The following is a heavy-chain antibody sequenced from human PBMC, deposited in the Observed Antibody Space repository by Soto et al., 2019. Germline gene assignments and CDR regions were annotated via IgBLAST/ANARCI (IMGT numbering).Heavy chain of an antibody. CDR2: IYYSGNT. V-gene: IGHV4-31*02. CDR3: AQALVFTGGDGFDI. CDR1: GGSITTGGRY. Sequence: QVRLQEWGPGLVKPSQTLSLKCSVSGGSITTGGRYWSWIRQLPGKGREWIGDIYYSGNTYYNASLNSRLTLSVDAAKNQFSLKLRSVTAADTAVYYFAQALVFTGGDGFDIWGQGRLVTVSS. J-gene: IGHJ3*02. D-gene: IGHD1-1*01.